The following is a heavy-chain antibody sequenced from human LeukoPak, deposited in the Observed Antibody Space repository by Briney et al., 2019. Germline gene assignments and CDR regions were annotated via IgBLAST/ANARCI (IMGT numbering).Heavy chain of an antibody. V-gene: IGHV1-2*02. CDR2: INPNSGGT. J-gene: IGHJ4*02. D-gene: IGHD4-23*01. CDR1: GYTFTGYY. Sequence: ASVKVSCKASGYTFTGYYMHWVRQAPGQGLEWMGWINPNSGGTNYAQKFQGRVTMTRDTSISTAYMELSRLGSDDTAVYYCARGASVYGGKKYYFDYWGQGTLVTVSS. CDR3: ARGASVYGGKKYYFDY.